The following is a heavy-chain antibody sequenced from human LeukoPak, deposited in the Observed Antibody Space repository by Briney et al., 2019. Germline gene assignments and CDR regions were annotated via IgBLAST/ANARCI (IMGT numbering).Heavy chain of an antibody. J-gene: IGHJ5*02. CDR2: ISSSSSII. V-gene: IGHV3-48*04. D-gene: IGHD3-22*01. Sequence: GGSLRLSCAASGFTFSSYSMNWVRQAPGKGLEWVSYISSSSSIIYYADSVKGRFTISRDNAKNSLYLQMNSLRAEDTAVYYCARDGAPYDSSGYYQAYWFDPWGQGTLVTVSS. CDR1: GFTFSSYS. CDR3: ARDGAPYDSSGYYQAYWFDP.